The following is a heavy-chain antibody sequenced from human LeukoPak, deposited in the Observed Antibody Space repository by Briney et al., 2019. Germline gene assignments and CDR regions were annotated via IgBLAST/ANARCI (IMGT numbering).Heavy chain of an antibody. CDR1: RFTFSSYW. V-gene: IGHV3-74*01. J-gene: IGHJ4*02. Sequence: PGGSLRLSCAASRFTFSSYWMHWVRQALGKGLVWVSRINGDGGTTSYADSVKGRFTISRDNAKSTLYLQMNSLRAEDTAVYYCARGNYGSGSSSDYWGQGTLVTVSS. CDR3: ARGNYGSGSSSDY. D-gene: IGHD3-10*01. CDR2: INGDGGTT.